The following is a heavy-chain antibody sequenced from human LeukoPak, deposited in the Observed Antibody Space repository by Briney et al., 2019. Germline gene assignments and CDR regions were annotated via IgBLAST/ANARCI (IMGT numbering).Heavy chain of an antibody. CDR2: MNPNSGNT. D-gene: IGHD1-26*01. CDR1: GYTFTSYD. CDR3: ARGASGSYYEAYYFDY. J-gene: IGHJ4*02. Sequence: ASVKVSCKASGYTFTSYDINWVRQATGQGLEWMGWMNPNSGNTGYAQKFQGRVTMTRNTSISTAYMELSSLRSEDTAVCYCARGASGSYYEAYYFDYWGQGTLVTVSS. V-gene: IGHV1-8*01.